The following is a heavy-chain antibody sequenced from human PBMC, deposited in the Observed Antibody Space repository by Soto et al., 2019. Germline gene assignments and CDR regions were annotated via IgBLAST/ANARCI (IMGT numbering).Heavy chain of an antibody. CDR2: ISAYNGNT. J-gene: IGHJ5*02. Sequence: GQGLEWMGWISAYNGNTNYAQKLQGRVTMTTDTSTSTAYMELRSLRSDDTAVYYCARDFEIAAGVWFDPWGQGTLVTVSS. CDR3: ARDFEIAAGVWFDP. V-gene: IGHV1-18*01. D-gene: IGHD6-13*01.